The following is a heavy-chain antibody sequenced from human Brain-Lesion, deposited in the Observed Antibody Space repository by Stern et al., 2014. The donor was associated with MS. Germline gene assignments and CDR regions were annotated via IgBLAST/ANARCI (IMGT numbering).Heavy chain of an antibody. D-gene: IGHD2-2*01. J-gene: IGHJ6*02. CDR2: IFNSGST. Sequence: VQLVESGPGLVKPSQTLSLSCTVSGGSISSGGYYWSWFRQPAGKGLEWIGRIFNSGSTSDNPSLQSRVTTSQETSKKQLSLRLTPMTAADTAVYYCARGRVVPGFQYYATDVWGQGTTVIVSS. CDR3: ARGRVVPGFQYYATDV. V-gene: IGHV4-61*02. CDR1: GGSISSGGYY.